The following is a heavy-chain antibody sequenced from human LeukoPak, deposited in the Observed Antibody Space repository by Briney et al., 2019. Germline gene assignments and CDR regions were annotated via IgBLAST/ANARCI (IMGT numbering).Heavy chain of an antibody. CDR3: AKDGRSRPYGMDV. J-gene: IGHJ6*02. Sequence: GGSLRLSCAASGFTFDDYAMHWVRQAPGKGLEWVSGISWNSGSIGYADSVKGRFTISRDNAQNSLYLQMNSLRAEDTALYYCAKDGRSRPYGMDVWGQGTTVTVSS. CDR1: GFTFDDYA. V-gene: IGHV3-9*01. CDR2: ISWNSGSI. D-gene: IGHD2-15*01.